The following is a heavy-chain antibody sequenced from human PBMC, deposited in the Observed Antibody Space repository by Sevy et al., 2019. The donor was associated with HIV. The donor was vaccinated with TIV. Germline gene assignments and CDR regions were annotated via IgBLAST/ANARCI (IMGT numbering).Heavy chain of an antibody. J-gene: IGHJ4*02. D-gene: IGHD5-18*01. Sequence: GGSLRLSCAASRFTVNNNYMTWVRQAPGKGLEGISIIYSDATSYHAYSVKDRFNISRDNSKNMLYLQMKNMKVEDTAVYYCARGKTGYGYALSFWGQGTLVTVSS. CDR2: IYSDATS. V-gene: IGHV3-66*01. CDR1: RFTVNNNY. CDR3: ARGKTGYGYALSF.